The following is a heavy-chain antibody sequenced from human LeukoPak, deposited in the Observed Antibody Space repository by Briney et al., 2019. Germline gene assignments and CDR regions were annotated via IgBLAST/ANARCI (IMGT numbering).Heavy chain of an antibody. J-gene: IGHJ5*02. CDR2: ISGSGGNT. D-gene: IGHD6-13*01. Sequence: GGSLRLSCAAYGFTFSSYGMNWVRQIPGKGLEWVSGISGSGGNTYYADSVKGRFTISRDNSKNTLDLQMNSLGAEDTAVYHCARAIATAGTSSWFDPWGQGTLVTVSS. CDR3: ARAIATAGTSSWFDP. V-gene: IGHV3-23*01. CDR1: GFTFSSYG.